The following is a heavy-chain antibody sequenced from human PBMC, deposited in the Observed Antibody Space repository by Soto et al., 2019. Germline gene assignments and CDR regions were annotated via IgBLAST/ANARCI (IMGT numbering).Heavy chain of an antibody. D-gene: IGHD3-22*01. CDR3: ARDFYYDSSGYYPDY. CDR1: GYTFTSYG. Sequence: ASVKVSCKASGYTFTSYGISWVRQAPGQGLEWMGWISAYNGNTNYAQKLQGRVTMTTDTSTSTAYMELRSLRSDDTAVYYCARDFYYDSSGYYPDYWGQGTLVT. J-gene: IGHJ4*02. V-gene: IGHV1-18*01. CDR2: ISAYNGNT.